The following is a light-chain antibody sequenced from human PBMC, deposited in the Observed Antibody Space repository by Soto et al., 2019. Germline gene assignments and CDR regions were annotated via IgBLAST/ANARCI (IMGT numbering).Light chain of an antibody. CDR2: GVS. CDR3: QQYNHWPRGYT. J-gene: IGKJ2*01. V-gene: IGKV3-15*01. CDR1: QRVRDD. Sequence: EIVLTQSPATLSVSPGERATLSCRADQRVRDDLAWYQQKPGQAPRLLFYGVSTRATGIPVRFSASGSGTEFTLTISSLQSEDFAVYYCQQYNHWPRGYTFGQGTKLEIK.